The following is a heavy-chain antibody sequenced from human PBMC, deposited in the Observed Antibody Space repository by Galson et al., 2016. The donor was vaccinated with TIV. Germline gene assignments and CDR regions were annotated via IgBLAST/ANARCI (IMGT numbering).Heavy chain of an antibody. CDR2: MSGRDGKT. V-gene: IGHV3-23*01. CDR3: AKDGAYDFGFFDL. D-gene: IGHD5-12*01. CDR1: GFPFSMYA. J-gene: IGHJ2*01. Sequence: SLRLSCAASGFPFSMYAMHWVRQAPGKGLEWVSGMSGRDGKTYYADSVKGRFTISRDNSKNTLSLRMNSLRAEDTAIYYCAKDGAYDFGFFDLWGRGTLVTVSS.